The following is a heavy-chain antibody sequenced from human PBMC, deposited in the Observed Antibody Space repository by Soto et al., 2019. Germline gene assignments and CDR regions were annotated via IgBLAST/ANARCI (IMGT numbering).Heavy chain of an antibody. CDR1: GFTFSSYS. V-gene: IGHV3-48*01. CDR2: ISSSSTI. Sequence: HPGGSLRLSCAASGFTFSSYSMNWVRQAPGKGLEWVSYISSSSTIYYADSVKGRFTISRDNAKNSLYLQMNSLRAEDTAVYYCARMLGLGYCSSTSCRTPFDYWGQGTLVTVSS. CDR3: ARMLGLGYCSSTSCRTPFDY. D-gene: IGHD2-2*01. J-gene: IGHJ4*02.